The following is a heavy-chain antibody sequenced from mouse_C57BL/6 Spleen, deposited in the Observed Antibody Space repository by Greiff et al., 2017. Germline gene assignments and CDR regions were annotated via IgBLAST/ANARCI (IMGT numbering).Heavy chain of an antibody. CDR1: GFTFSSYG. CDR3: ARMYYYGSSDNAMDY. V-gene: IGHV5-6*01. D-gene: IGHD1-1*01. Sequence: EVKLVESGGDLVKPGGSLKLSCAASGFTFSSYGMSWVRQTPDKRLEWVATIRSGGSYTYYPDSVKGRFTISRDNAKNTLYLQRSSLKSEDTAMYYCARMYYYGSSDNAMDYWGQGTSVTVSS. CDR2: IRSGGSYT. J-gene: IGHJ4*01.